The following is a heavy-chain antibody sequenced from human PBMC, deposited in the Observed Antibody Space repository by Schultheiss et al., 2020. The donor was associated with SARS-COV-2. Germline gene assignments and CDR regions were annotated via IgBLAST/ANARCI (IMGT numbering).Heavy chain of an antibody. V-gene: IGHV4-59*01. Sequence: SETLSLTCSVYGGSFSDYYWSWIRQPPGKGLEWIGYIYYSGSTNYNPSLKSRVTISVDTSKNQFSLKLSSVTAADTAVYYCARGRYSYGYLDYWGQGTLVTVSS. CDR2: IYYSGST. D-gene: IGHD5-18*01. CDR1: GGSFSDYY. CDR3: ARGRYSYGYLDY. J-gene: IGHJ4*02.